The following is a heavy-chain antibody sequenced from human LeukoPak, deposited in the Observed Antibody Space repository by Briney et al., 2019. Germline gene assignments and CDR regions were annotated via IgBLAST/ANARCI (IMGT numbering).Heavy chain of an antibody. CDR3: ARDFGYSSGWYHSYYYYGMDV. Sequence: PGRSLRLSCAASGFTFSSYAMHWVRQAPGKGLEWVAVISYDGSNKYYADSVKGRFTISRDNSKNTLYLQMNSLRAEDTAVYYCARDFGYSSGWYHSYYYYGMDVWGQGTTVTVSS. J-gene: IGHJ6*02. CDR1: GFTFSSYA. D-gene: IGHD6-13*01. CDR2: ISYDGSNK. V-gene: IGHV3-30-3*01.